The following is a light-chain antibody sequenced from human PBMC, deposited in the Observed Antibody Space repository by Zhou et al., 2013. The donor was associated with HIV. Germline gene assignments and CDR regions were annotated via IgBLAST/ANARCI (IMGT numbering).Light chain of an antibody. Sequence: EIVLTQSPDTLSLSPGESATLSCRASQTFSSTYLAWYQHKPGQAPRLLIYGTSNRATGIPDRFTGSGSETDFTLTISRLEPEDFAVYYCQQYGSSPWTFGQGTKVEIK. CDR2: GTS. CDR1: QTFSSTY. V-gene: IGKV3-20*01. J-gene: IGKJ1*01. CDR3: QQYGSSPWT.